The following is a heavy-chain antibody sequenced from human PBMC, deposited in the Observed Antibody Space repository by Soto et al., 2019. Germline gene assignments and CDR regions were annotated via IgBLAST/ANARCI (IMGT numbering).Heavy chain of an antibody. CDR1: GFTFSNYW. J-gene: IGHJ4*02. CDR3: KREYSSSYVDY. CDR2: ISSDGTRT. V-gene: IGHV3-74*01. D-gene: IGHD6-6*01. Sequence: GGSLRLSCAASGFTFSNYWMDWVRQAPGKGLVWVSRISSDGTRTAYADSVKGRFTISRDNVKNTLYLQMNSLRAEDTAVYYCKREYSSSYVDYWGQGTLVTVSS.